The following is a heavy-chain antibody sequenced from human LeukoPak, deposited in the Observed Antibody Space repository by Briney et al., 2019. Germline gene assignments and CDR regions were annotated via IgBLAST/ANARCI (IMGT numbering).Heavy chain of an antibody. J-gene: IGHJ4*02. CDR1: GVSIRSGSYY. CDR2: IYTSGTT. CDR3: TKGRGI. Sequence: SETLSLTCNVSGVSIRSGSYYWSWIRQPAGKGLEWIGRIYTSGTTNYNPSLKSRVTISVGTSKSQFSLKLTSVTAADTAVYYCTKGRGIWGQGTLVTVSS. D-gene: IGHD3-10*01. V-gene: IGHV4-61*02.